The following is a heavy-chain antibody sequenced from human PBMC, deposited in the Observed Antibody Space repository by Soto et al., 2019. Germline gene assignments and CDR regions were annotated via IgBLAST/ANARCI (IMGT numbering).Heavy chain of an antibody. J-gene: IGHJ4*02. CDR3: ARDLGYYDSSGH. V-gene: IGHV3-33*01. Sequence: SLRLSGAASGFTFSTYGMHWVRQAPGKGLEWVAVIWYDGSNKYYADSVKGRFTISRDNSKNTLYLQMNSLRAEDTAVYYCARDLGYYDSSGHWGQGTLVTVSS. CDR2: IWYDGSNK. D-gene: IGHD3-22*01. CDR1: GFTFSTYG.